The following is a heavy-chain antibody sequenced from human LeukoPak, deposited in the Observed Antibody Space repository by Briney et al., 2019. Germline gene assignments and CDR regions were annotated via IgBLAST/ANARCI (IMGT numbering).Heavy chain of an antibody. CDR1: GGSISSGGYY. Sequence: SETLSLTCTVSGGSISSGGYYWSWIRQLPGKGLEWIGYIYYSGSTYYNPSLKSRVTISVDTSKNQFSLKLSSVTAADAAVYYCARDGSGYGSDYWGQGTLVTVSS. J-gene: IGHJ4*02. V-gene: IGHV4-31*03. D-gene: IGHD5-12*01. CDR3: ARDGSGYGSDY. CDR2: IYYSGST.